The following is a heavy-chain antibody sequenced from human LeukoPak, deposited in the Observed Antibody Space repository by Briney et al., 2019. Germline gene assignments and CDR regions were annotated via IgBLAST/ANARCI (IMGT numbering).Heavy chain of an antibody. V-gene: IGHV3-30-3*01. CDR3: ARASLQGIYYFDY. J-gene: IGHJ4*02. Sequence: GGSLRLSCAASGFTFSSYAMHWVRQAPGKGLEWVAVISYDGSNKYYADSVKGRFTISRDNSKSTLYLQMNSLRAEDTAVYYCARASLQGIYYFDYWGQGTLVTVSS. CDR2: ISYDGSNK. D-gene: IGHD3-3*02. CDR1: GFTFSSYA.